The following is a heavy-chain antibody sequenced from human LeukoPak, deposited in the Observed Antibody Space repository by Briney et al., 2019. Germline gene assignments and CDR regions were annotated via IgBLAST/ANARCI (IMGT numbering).Heavy chain of an antibody. V-gene: IGHV3-66*01. J-gene: IGHJ4*02. D-gene: IGHD4-17*01. CDR2: IYRGGST. CDR1: GFTVSSNS. Sequence: GGSLRLSCAASGFTVSSNSMSWVRQAPGKGLEWVSVIYRGGSTYYADCVKGRFTISRDNSKNKLYRQMNSLRAGDTGVYYCARDLRSAIDYWGQGTLVTVSS. CDR3: ARDLRSAIDY.